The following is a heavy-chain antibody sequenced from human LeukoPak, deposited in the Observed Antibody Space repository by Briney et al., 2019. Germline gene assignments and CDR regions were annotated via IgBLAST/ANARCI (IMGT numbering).Heavy chain of an antibody. CDR2: IKQDGSEK. Sequence: GGSLRLSCAASGLTFSSYWMSWVRQAPGKGLEWVANIKQDGSEKYYVDSVKGRFTISRDNAKNSLYLQMNSLRAEDTAVYYCARELSNDILTGYSDAFDIWGQGTMVTVSS. CDR1: GLTFSSYW. J-gene: IGHJ3*02. V-gene: IGHV3-7*03. D-gene: IGHD3-9*01. CDR3: ARELSNDILTGYSDAFDI.